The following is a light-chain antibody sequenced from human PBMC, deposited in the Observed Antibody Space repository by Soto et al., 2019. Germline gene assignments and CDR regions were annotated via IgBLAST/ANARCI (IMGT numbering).Light chain of an antibody. V-gene: IGKV3-20*01. Sequence: EMVLTQSAGTLSLSPGERATLSCRASQKIDSRYIAWYQKKNGQAPRLLIYGASNRATGIPDRFSGSGSVTEFTLTINRLEPEDFAVYYCQAFGRTFGKGTKVEVK. CDR1: QKIDSRY. CDR3: QAFGRT. J-gene: IGKJ1*01. CDR2: GAS.